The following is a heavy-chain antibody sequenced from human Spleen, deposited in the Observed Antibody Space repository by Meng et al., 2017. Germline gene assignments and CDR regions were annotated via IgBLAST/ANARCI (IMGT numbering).Heavy chain of an antibody. CDR2: MNPNSGNT. Sequence: ASVKVSCKASGYTFTGYYMHWVRQATGQGLEWMGWMNPNSGNTGYAQKFQGRVAMTRNTSISTAYMELSSLRSEDTAVYYCARFVVVTAIPSGDYYYYYGMDVWGQGTTVTVSS. V-gene: IGHV1-8*02. D-gene: IGHD2-21*02. CDR1: GYTFTGYY. J-gene: IGHJ6*02. CDR3: ARFVVVTAIPSGDYYYYYGMDV.